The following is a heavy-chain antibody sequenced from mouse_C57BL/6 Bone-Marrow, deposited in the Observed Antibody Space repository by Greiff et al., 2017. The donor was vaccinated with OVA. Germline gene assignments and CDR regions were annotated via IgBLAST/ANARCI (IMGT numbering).Heavy chain of an antibody. J-gene: IGHJ3*01. D-gene: IGHD1-1*01. CDR3: ASHYGSSYETWFAY. V-gene: IGHV1-7*01. Sequence: VQLQPSWAELAKPGASVKLSCKASGYTFTSYWMHWVKQRPGQGLEWIGYINPSSGYTKYNQKFKDKATLTADKSSSTAYMQLSSLAYEDAAVYYCASHYGSSYETWFAYWGQGTLVTVSA. CDR1: GYTFTSYW. CDR2: INPSSGYT.